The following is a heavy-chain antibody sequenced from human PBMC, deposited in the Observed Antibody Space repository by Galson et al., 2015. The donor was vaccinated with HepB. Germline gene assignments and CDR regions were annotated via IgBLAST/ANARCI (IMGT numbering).Heavy chain of an antibody. Sequence: QSGAEVKKPGESLKISCKGSGYSFTSYWIGWVRQMPGKGLEWMGIIYPGDSDTRYSPSFQGQVTISADKSISTAYLQWSSLKASDTAMYYCASVVVVAATPPLSDYYFDYWGQGTLVTVSS. V-gene: IGHV5-51*01. CDR1: GYSFTSYW. J-gene: IGHJ4*02. CDR2: IYPGDSDT. D-gene: IGHD2-15*01. CDR3: ASVVVVAATPPLSDYYFDY.